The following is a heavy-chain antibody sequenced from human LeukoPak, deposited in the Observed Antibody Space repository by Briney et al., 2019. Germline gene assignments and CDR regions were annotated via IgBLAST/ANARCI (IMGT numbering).Heavy chain of an antibody. J-gene: IGHJ6*02. CDR2: ISGSGGST. CDR3: AKSVVVRGPYGKGV. D-gene: IGHD3-10*01. CDR1: GFTFSSYA. Sequence: GGSLRLSCAASGFTFSSYAMSWVRQAPGKGLEWVSAISGSGGSTYYTDSVKGRFTISRDNSKNTLYLQMNSLRAEDTAVYYCAKSVVVRGPYGKGVGGQGNTATVSS. V-gene: IGHV3-23*01.